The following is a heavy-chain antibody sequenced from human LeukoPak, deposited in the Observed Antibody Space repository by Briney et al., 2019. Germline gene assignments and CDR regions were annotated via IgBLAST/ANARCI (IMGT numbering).Heavy chain of an antibody. CDR3: ARDPSTIAVAGTYVY. CDR2: ISSSSSYI. Sequence: GGSLGLSCAASGFTFSSYSMNWVRQAPGKGLEWVSSISSSSSYIYYAYSVKGRFTISRDNAKNSLYLQMNSLRAEDTAVYYCARDPSTIAVAGTYVYWGQGTLVTVSS. D-gene: IGHD6-19*01. V-gene: IGHV3-21*01. CDR1: GFTFSSYS. J-gene: IGHJ4*02.